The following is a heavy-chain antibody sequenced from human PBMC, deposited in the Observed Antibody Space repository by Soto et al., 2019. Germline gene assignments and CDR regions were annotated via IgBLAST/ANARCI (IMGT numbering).Heavy chain of an antibody. CDR2: ISGSGDNT. CDR3: TKVGGTSLPPIPVDY. CDR1: GFTFSSYA. Sequence: EVQLLESGGGLVQPGGSLRLSCAASGFTFSSYAMNWVRQAPGKGLEWVSTISGSGDNTYYADSVKGRFTISRDNSKKTLYLQINSLRAEDTALYYCTKVGGTSLPPIPVDYWGQGTQVTVSS. J-gene: IGHJ4*02. V-gene: IGHV3-23*01. D-gene: IGHD2-2*02.